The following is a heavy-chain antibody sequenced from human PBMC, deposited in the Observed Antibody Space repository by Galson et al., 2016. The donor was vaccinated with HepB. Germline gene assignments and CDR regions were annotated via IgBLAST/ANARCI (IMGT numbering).Heavy chain of an antibody. CDR1: GFTFSSYW. J-gene: IGHJ4*02. Sequence: SLRLSCAASGFTFSSYWMHWVRQAPGKGLVWVSRIKSDGSTTSYADSVKVRFTTSRDNAKNTLYLQMNSLSVEDTAVYYCATVGNWGQGTLVTVSS. CDR3: ATVGN. CDR2: IKSDGSTT. V-gene: IGHV3-74*01.